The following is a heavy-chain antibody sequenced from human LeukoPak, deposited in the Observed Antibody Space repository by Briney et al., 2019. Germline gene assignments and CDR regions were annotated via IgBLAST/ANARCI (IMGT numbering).Heavy chain of an antibody. Sequence: SQTLSLTCTVSGYSISSGYYWGWIRQPPGKGLEWIGSIYHSGSTYYNPSLKSRLTISVDTSKNQFSLKLSSVTAADTAVYYCASTMVRGVIAYRGQGTLVTVSS. CDR2: IYHSGST. CDR1: GYSISSGYY. D-gene: IGHD3-10*01. V-gene: IGHV4-38-2*02. J-gene: IGHJ4*02. CDR3: ASTMVRGVIAY.